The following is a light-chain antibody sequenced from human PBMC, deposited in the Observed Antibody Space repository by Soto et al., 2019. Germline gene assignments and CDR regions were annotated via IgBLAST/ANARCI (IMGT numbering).Light chain of an antibody. CDR3: QQYGTPPQT. V-gene: IGKV3-20*01. J-gene: IGKJ1*01. CDR2: GAS. Sequence: EIVLTQSPGTLSLSPGERATLSCRASQSVVSSSLAWYQQKPGQTPRLLIYGASSRATGSPDRFSGSGSGTDFTLTISRLEPEDFAVYYCQQYGTPPQTFGQGTKVESK. CDR1: QSVVSSS.